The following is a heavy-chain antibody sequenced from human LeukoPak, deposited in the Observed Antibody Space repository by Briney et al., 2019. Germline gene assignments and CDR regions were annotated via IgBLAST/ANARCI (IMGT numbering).Heavy chain of an antibody. CDR1: GGSISSGSYY. J-gene: IGHJ6*03. CDR2: IYTSGST. Sequence: SPTLSLTCTVSGGSISSGSYYWSWIRQPAGKGLEWIGRIYTSGSTNYNPSLKSRVTISVDTSKNQFSLKLSSVTAADTAVYYCASTALESIAARPDYYYYMDVWGKGTTVTVSS. V-gene: IGHV4-61*02. CDR3: ASTALESIAARPDYYYYMDV. D-gene: IGHD6-6*01.